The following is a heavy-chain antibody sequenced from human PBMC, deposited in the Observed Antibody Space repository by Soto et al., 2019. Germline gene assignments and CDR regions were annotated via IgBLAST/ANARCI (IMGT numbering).Heavy chain of an antibody. Sequence: SETLSLTCGVSGGTVASSHWWSWVRRSPGRGLEWIGNVYHTGDTNFNPSLQSRVTFSVDKSNNQFSLRLTSVTAADTAVYFCAREIVTAGGNNYFDPWGPGTLVTVSS. CDR1: GGTVASSHW. J-gene: IGHJ5*02. V-gene: IGHV4-4*02. D-gene: IGHD2-21*02. CDR3: AREIVTAGGNNYFDP. CDR2: VYHTGDT.